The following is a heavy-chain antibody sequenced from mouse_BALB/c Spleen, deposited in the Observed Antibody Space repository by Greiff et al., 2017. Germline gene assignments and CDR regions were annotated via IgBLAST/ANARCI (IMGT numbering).Heavy chain of an antibody. Sequence: EVKLMESGPGLVKPSQSLSLTCSVTGYSITSGYYWNWIRQFPGNKLEWMGYISYDGSNNYNPSLKNRISITRDTSKNQFFLKLNSVTTEDTATYYCAREGLRRGWFAYWGQGTLVTVSA. CDR2: ISYDGSN. CDR1: GYSITSGYY. CDR3: AREGLRRGWFAY. V-gene: IGHV3-6*02. D-gene: IGHD2-12*01. J-gene: IGHJ3*01.